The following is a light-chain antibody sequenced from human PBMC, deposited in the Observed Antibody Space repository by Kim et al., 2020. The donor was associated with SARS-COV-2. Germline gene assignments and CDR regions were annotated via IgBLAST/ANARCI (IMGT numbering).Light chain of an antibody. J-gene: IGKJ4*01. CDR2: DAS. Sequence: EIVLTQSPATLSLSPGERATLSCRASQSVGSYLAWYQQKPGQAPRLLIYDASNRATGVPARFSGSGSGTDFTLIISSLEPEDFAVYYCQQRSCWPLTFGGGTKVDIK. CDR3: QQRSCWPLT. V-gene: IGKV3-11*01. CDR1: QSVGSY.